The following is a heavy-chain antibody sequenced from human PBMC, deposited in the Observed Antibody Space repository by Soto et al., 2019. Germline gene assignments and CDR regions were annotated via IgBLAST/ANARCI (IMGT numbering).Heavy chain of an antibody. CDR1: GYTFTSYD. CDR3: TRGYSFDYYYGMDV. D-gene: IGHD5-18*01. J-gene: IGHJ6*02. CDR2: MNPNSGNT. V-gene: IGHV1-8*01. Sequence: ASVKVSCKASGYTFTSYDINWVRQATGQGLEWMGWMNPNSGNTGYAQKFQGRVTMTRNTSISTAYMELSSLRSEDTAVYYCTRGYSFDYYYGMDVWGQGTTVTVSS.